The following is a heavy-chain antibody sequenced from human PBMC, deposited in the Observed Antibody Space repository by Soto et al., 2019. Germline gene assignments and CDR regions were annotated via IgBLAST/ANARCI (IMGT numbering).Heavy chain of an antibody. CDR3: AGRNSFAYLDS. J-gene: IGHJ4*02. V-gene: IGHV4-4*02. CDR2: VYHSGSA. D-gene: IGHD3-16*01. Sequence: PSETLSLTCAVSGGSISSTKWWSWVRQPPGKGLEWIGEVYHSGSATYNPSLRSRVTMSVDKSKNQFSLKLISVNAADTAVYYCAGRNSFAYLDSWGQGTLVTVSS. CDR1: GGSISSTKW.